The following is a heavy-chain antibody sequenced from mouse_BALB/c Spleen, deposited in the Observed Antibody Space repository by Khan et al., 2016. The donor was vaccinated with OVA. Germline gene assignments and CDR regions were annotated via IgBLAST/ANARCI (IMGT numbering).Heavy chain of an antibody. J-gene: IGHJ4*01. Sequence: QVQLKQSGPGLVAPSQSLSITCTVSGFSLTSYGVNWVRQPPGKGLEWLGVIWGDGNTNYHSALISRPIISKDNSKSQVFLKLNSLQTDDTVTYCCAKFNPDYYSMDDGGQGTSVNV. V-gene: IGHV2-3*01. CDR1: GFSLTSYG. CDR2: IWGDGNT. CDR3: AKFNPDYYSMDD.